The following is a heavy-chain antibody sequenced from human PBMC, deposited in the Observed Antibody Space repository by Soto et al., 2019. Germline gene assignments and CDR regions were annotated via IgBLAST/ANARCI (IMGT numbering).Heavy chain of an antibody. D-gene: IGHD5-12*01. J-gene: IGHJ4*02. CDR2: VYYSGTT. Sequence: QVQLQESGPGLVKPSETLSLICNVSGGSIRSYYWSWIRQPPGKGLEWIGYVYYSGTTNDNPSLESRVTISVDTTQNEFHLELRSVTAADRAVCYCARHRGGHNYADFDSWGQGPLVTVSS. CDR3: ARHRGGHNYADFDS. CDR1: GGSIRSYY. V-gene: IGHV4-59*08.